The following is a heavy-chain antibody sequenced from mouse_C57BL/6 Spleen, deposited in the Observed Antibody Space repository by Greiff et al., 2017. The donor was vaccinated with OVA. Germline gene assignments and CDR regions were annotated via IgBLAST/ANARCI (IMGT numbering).Heavy chain of an antibody. CDR3: ASSPYGNYGYFDV. CDR2: IYPSDSET. CDR1: GYTFTSYW. D-gene: IGHD2-1*01. J-gene: IGHJ1*03. Sequence: QVQLQQPGAELVRPGSSVKLSCKASGYTFTSYWMDWVKQRPGQGLEWIGNIYPSDSETHYNQKFKDKATLTVDKSSSTAYMQLSSLTSEDSAVYYCASSPYGNYGYFDVWGTGTTVTVSS. V-gene: IGHV1-61*01.